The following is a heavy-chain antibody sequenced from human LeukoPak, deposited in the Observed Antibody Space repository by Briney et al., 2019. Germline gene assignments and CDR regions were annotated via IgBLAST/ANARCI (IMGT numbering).Heavy chain of an antibody. J-gene: IGHJ4*02. CDR3: TRERRGSYYAFES. CDR2: VMSGRGST. V-gene: IGHV3-11*05. Sequence: GGSLRLSCAASGFSVSDYSISWIRQSPGKGPEWISYVMSGRGSTNYADSVKGGFTISRDNAKNSVALQLDGLRADDTAVYFCTRERRGSYYAFESWGQGTLVTVSS. D-gene: IGHD3-16*01. CDR1: GFSVSDYS.